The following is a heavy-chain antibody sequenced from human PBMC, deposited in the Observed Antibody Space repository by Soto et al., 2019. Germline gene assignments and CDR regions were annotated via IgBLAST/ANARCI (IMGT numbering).Heavy chain of an antibody. J-gene: IGHJ6*03. V-gene: IGHV3-73*01. D-gene: IGHD3-3*01. CDR2: IRSKGNNYAT. Sequence: EVQLVESGGGLVQPGGSLKLSCAVSGFTFSGSAVHWVRQASGKGLEWVGRIRSKGNNYATAYGASLKGRFTISRDDSKNTAYLQMNSLNTEDTAVYYCSRQASDFWSGKPQYYMDVWGTGTTVTVSS. CDR1: GFTFSGSA. CDR3: SRQASDFWSGKPQYYMDV.